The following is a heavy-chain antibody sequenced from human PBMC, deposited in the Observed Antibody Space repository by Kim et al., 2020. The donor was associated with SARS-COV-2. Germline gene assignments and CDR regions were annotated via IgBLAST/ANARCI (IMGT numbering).Heavy chain of an antibody. CDR2: INPSGGST. J-gene: IGHJ4*02. CDR1: GYTFTSYY. Sequence: ASVKVSCKASGYTFTSYYMHWVRQAPGQGLEWMGIINPSGGSTSYAQKFQGRVTMTRDTSTSTVYMELSSLRSEDTAVYYCARAFRGSSWYLYYFDYWGQGTLVTVSS. CDR3: ARAFRGSSWYLYYFDY. D-gene: IGHD6-13*01. V-gene: IGHV1-46*01.